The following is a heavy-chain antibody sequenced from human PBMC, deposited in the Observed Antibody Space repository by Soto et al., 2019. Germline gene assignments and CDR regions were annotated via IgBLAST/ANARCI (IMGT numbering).Heavy chain of an antibody. CDR1: GFSISTSGVA. J-gene: IGHJ5*02. Sequence: QITLKESGPTLVKPTQALTLTCALSGFSISTSGVAVGWIRQPPGKAPEWLAVIYWDDDKSYSPSLRSRLTITKDTSDNQEVLTMTNMDPVDPGTYYCAHAITYNRGLFLNWFDPWGQGTLVTVSS. CDR3: AHAITYNRGLFLNWFDP. D-gene: IGHD3-10*01. CDR2: IYWDDDK. V-gene: IGHV2-5*02.